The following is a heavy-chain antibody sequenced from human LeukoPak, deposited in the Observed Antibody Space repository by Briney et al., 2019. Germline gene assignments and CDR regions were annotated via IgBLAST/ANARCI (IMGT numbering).Heavy chain of an antibody. Sequence: SETLSVTCIVSGGSISSNYWSWIRQPPGKGVKWIGYLYNSGSTRYNPPFQSRVTISVDTSKNHFSLKLSSVTAADTAKYYCARADDGNLPFDYWGQGALVTVSS. V-gene: IGHV4-59*01. D-gene: IGHD4-23*01. J-gene: IGHJ4*02. CDR3: ARADDGNLPFDY. CDR2: LYNSGST. CDR1: GGSISSNY.